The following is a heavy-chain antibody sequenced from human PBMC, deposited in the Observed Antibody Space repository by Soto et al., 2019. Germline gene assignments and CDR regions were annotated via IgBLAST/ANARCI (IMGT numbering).Heavy chain of an antibody. Sequence: PGGSLRLSCAASGFTFSNAWINWVRQAPGKGLEWVGRIKSKTDGGTTDFAAPVKGRFAISRDDSKNMVYLQMNSLKTEDTAVYYCTTDSYITMVRFVFNSGGQEPLVTVSS. CDR1: GFTFSNAW. J-gene: IGHJ4*02. CDR3: TTDSYITMVRFVFNS. V-gene: IGHV3-15*07. D-gene: IGHD3-10*01. CDR2: IKSKTDGGTT.